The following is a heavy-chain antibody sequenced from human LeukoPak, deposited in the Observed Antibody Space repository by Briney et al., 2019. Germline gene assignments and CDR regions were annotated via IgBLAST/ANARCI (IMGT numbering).Heavy chain of an antibody. V-gene: IGHV3-74*01. CDR2: INSNGST. Sequence: PGGSLRLSCAASGFTFSSYWMHWVRHAPGKGLVWVLRINSNGSTSYADSVKGRFTISRDNAKNTLYLQMNSLRAEDTAVYYCATRGYSYEFDYWGQGTLVTVSS. CDR3: ATRGYSYEFDY. CDR1: GFTFSSYW. J-gene: IGHJ4*02. D-gene: IGHD5-18*01.